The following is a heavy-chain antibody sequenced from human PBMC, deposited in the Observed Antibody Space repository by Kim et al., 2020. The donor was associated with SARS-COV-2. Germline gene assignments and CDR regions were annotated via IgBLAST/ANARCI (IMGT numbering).Heavy chain of an antibody. CDR2: IRSDESKR. Sequence: GGSLRLSCTASGFTFSPFAMHWVRQAPGKGLEWVAVIRSDESKRYYAESVKDRFTISRDNSKNTLHLQMNSLRAEDTAIYYCARNFGSATMIGDVWGLGTMVTVSS. CDR1: GFTFSPFA. CDR3: ARNFGSATMIGDV. D-gene: IGHD3-10*01. J-gene: IGHJ3*01. V-gene: IGHV3-33*01.